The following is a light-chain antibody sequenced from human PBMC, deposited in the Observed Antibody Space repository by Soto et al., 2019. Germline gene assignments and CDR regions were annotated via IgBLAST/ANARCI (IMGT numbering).Light chain of an antibody. CDR3: RSYGTHRTLAL. V-gene: IGLV2-14*03. Sequence: QSVLTQPDSVSGSPGESITISCTGTNTDIGGYNYVSWYQQHPGKAPKLVIYDVSSRPSGVSSRFSGSKSGYTASLTISGLQAEDDAHYYCRSYGTHRTLALLATETKVTGL. CDR1: NTDIGGYNY. J-gene: IGLJ1*01. CDR2: DVS.